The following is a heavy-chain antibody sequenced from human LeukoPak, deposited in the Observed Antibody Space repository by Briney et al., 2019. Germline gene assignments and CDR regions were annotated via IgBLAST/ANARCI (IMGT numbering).Heavy chain of an antibody. CDR3: ARLGGEAAAGKGEFDY. CDR1: GGSISSSSYY. Sequence: PSETLSLTCTVSGGSISSSSYYWGWIRQPPGKGLEWIGSIYYSGSTYYNPSLKSRVTISVDTSKNQFSLKLSSVTAADTAVYYRARLGGEAAAGKGEFDYWGQGTLVTVSS. CDR2: IYYSGST. V-gene: IGHV4-39*01. D-gene: IGHD6-13*01. J-gene: IGHJ4*02.